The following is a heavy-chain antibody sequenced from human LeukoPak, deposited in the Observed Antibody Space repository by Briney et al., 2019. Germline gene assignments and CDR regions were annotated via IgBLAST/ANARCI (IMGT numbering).Heavy chain of an antibody. Sequence: ASVKVSCKASGYTFTSYGISWVRQAPGQGLEWMGWISAYNGNTNYAQKLQGRVTMTTDTSTSTAYMELRGLRSDDTAVYYCARDPWGGDSSGYYSVSDYWGQGTLVTVSS. D-gene: IGHD3-22*01. J-gene: IGHJ4*02. CDR1: GYTFTSYG. CDR3: ARDPWGGDSSGYYSVSDY. V-gene: IGHV1-18*01. CDR2: ISAYNGNT.